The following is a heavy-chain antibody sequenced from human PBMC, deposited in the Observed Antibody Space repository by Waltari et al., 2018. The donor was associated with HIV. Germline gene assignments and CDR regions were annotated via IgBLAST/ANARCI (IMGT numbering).Heavy chain of an antibody. CDR3: ARDTGSQYYYYGMDV. CDR1: GIILSSYW. J-gene: IGHJ6*02. V-gene: IGHV3-7*01. CDR2: IKPDGSET. Sequence: EVLLVESGGGLVQPGGSLRLSCGTSGIILSSYWMSWVRQAPGQGLEWLANIKPDGSETYYVDSVKGRFTISRDNAKNSVYLQMDSLRVEDTALYFCARDTGSQYYYYGMDVWGQGTMVSVS. D-gene: IGHD3-10*01.